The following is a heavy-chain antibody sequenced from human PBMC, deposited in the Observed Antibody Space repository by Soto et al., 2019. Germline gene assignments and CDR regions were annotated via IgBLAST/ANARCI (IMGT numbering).Heavy chain of an antibody. V-gene: IGHV3-7*03. CDR2: IKQDESDK. Sequence: EVQLVESGGGLVQTGGSLRLSCAVSGFRFRDYWMSWVRQAPGKGLEWVANIKQDESDKYYVDSVKGRFTISRDNAKTALYLQINRPRVEDTAVYYCAAYCYTMTCTHFHGYSLGQGTQVTVSS. CDR3: AAYCYTMTCTHFHGYS. J-gene: IGHJ5*02. CDR1: GFRFRDYW. D-gene: IGHD3-16*02.